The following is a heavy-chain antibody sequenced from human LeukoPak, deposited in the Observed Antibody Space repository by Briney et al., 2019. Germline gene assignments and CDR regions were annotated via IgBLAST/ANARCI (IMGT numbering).Heavy chain of an antibody. CDR1: GFTFSSYA. CDR3: ARDPSWFGEFGWFDL. D-gene: IGHD3-10*01. Sequence: GGSLRLSCAASGFTFSSYAMHRVRQAPGKGLEWVAVISYDGSNKYYADSVKGRFTISRDNSKNTLYLQMNSLRAEDTAVYYCARDPSWFGEFGWFDLWGQGTLVTVSS. CDR2: ISYDGSNK. J-gene: IGHJ5*02. V-gene: IGHV3-30*04.